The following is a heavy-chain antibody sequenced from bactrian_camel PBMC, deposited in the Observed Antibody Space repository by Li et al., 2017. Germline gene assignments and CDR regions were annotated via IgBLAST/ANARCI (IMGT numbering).Heavy chain of an antibody. D-gene: IGHD3*01. CDR1: GFAFTRYG. Sequence: HVQLVESGGDLVQPGGSLRLSCTASGFAFTRYGADWVRQAPGKGLEWVSGINARGSMTDYADSVKGRFTISRDNAKNTLYLQMNNLKPEDTATYYCAAGGYDYCGESWWSRAVLPGQGTQVTVS. J-gene: IGHJ4*01. CDR2: INARGSMT. V-gene: IGHV3S1*01.